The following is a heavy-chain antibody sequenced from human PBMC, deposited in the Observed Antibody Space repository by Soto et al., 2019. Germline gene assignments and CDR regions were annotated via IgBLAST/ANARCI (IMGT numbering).Heavy chain of an antibody. CDR3: ARLPHYDILTGYLNYYGMDV. CDR1: GGSISSSSYY. Sequence: SETLSLTCTVSGGSISSSSYYWCWIRQPPGKGLEWIGSIYYSGSTYYNPSLKSRVTISVDTSKNQFSLKLSSVTAADTAVYYCARLPHYDILTGYLNYYGMDVWGQGTTVT. D-gene: IGHD3-9*01. CDR2: IYYSGST. J-gene: IGHJ6*02. V-gene: IGHV4-39*01.